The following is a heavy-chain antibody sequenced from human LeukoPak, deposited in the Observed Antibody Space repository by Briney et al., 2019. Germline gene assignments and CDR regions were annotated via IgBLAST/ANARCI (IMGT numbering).Heavy chain of an antibody. CDR1: GGSISSYY. D-gene: IGHD5-18*01. Sequence: SETLSLTCTVSGGSISSYYWSWIRQPPGKGLEWIGYIYYSGSTNYNPSLKSRVTISVDTSKNQFSLKLSSVTAADTAVYYCARADTAMVTGYYYYGMDVWGQGTTVTVSS. CDR2: IYYSGST. CDR3: ARADTAMVTGYYYYGMDV. V-gene: IGHV4-59*08. J-gene: IGHJ6*02.